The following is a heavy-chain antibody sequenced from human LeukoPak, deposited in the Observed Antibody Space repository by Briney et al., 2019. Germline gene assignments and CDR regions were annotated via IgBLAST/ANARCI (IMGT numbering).Heavy chain of an antibody. Sequence: SETLSLTCTVSGGSISSYYWSWIRQPPGKGLEWIGYIYYSGSTNYNPSLKSRVTISVDTSKNQFSLKLSSVTAADTAVYYCARHRATYYYGSGSYPYDAFDIWGQGTLVTVSS. CDR1: GGSISSYY. CDR2: IYYSGST. CDR3: ARHRATYYYGSGSYPYDAFDI. V-gene: IGHV4-59*08. J-gene: IGHJ3*02. D-gene: IGHD3-10*01.